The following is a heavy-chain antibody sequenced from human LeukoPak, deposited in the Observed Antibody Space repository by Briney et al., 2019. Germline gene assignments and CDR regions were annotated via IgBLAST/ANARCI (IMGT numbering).Heavy chain of an antibody. D-gene: IGHD2-2*01. J-gene: IGHJ6*02. CDR3: ARDGGVVPAVALLYGMDV. Sequence: ASVKVSCKASGYTFTGYYMHWVRQAPGQGLEWMGWINPNSGGTNYAQKFQGRVTMTRDTSISTAYMELSRLRSDDTAVYYCARDGGVVPAVALLYGMDVWGQGTTVTVSS. CDR1: GYTFTGYY. CDR2: INPNSGGT. V-gene: IGHV1-2*02.